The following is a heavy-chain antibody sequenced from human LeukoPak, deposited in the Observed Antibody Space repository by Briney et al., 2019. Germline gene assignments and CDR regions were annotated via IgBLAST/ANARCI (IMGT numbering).Heavy chain of an antibody. D-gene: IGHD3-22*01. CDR2: INPNSGNT. CDR3: ARGNYYDSSGYNWIDP. V-gene: IGHV1-8*01. CDR1: GYTFTSYD. Sequence: ASVKVSYKASGYTFTSYDINWVRQATGQGLEWMGWINPNSGNTDYAQKFQGRVTMTRNTPISTAYMELSSLRSEDTAVYYCARGNYYDSSGYNWIDPWGQGTLVTVSS. J-gene: IGHJ5*02.